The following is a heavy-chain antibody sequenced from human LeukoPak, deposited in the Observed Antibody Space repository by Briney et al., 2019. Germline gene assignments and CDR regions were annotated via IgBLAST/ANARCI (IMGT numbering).Heavy chain of an antibody. V-gene: IGHV3-30-3*01. J-gene: IGHJ4*02. CDR2: ISYDGSNK. CDR1: GFTFSSYA. D-gene: IGHD2-2*01. CDR3: ARDPRYIVVVPAAINNPVGFDY. Sequence: GGSLRLSCAASGFTFSSYAMHWVRQAPGKGLEWVAVISYDGSNKYYADSVKGRFTISRDNSKNTLYLQMNSLRAEDTAVYYCARDPRYIVVVPAAINNPVGFDYWGQGTLVTVSS.